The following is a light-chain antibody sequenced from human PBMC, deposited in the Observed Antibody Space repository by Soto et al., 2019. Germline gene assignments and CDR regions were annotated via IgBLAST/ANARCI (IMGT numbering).Light chain of an antibody. CDR2: GAS. Sequence: EIVLTQSPGTLSLSPGEGATLSCRASQSVSSNYLAWYQQKPGQAPRLLIYGASSRATGIPDRFSGSGSGTDFTLTVSRLEPEDSAVYYCQQYGASPTFGGGTKVDIK. J-gene: IGKJ4*01. V-gene: IGKV3-20*01. CDR3: QQYGASPT. CDR1: QSVSSNY.